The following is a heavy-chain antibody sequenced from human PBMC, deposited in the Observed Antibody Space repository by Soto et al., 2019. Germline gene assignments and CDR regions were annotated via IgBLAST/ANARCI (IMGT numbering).Heavy chain of an antibody. V-gene: IGHV3-30-3*01. CDR1: GFTFSSYA. CDR3: ARDGTYSSSWSNWFDP. D-gene: IGHD6-13*01. Sequence: QVQLVESGGGVVQPGRSLRLSCAASGFTFSSYAMHWVRQAPGKGLEWVAVISYDGSNKYYADSVKGRFTISRDNSKNXLYVQMTSLRAEDTAVYYCARDGTYSSSWSNWFDPWGQGTLVTVSS. CDR2: ISYDGSNK. J-gene: IGHJ5*02.